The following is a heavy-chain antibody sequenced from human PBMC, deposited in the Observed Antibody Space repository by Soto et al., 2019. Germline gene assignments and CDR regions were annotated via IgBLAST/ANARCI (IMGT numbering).Heavy chain of an antibody. V-gene: IGHV3-21*01. D-gene: IGHD5-18*01. CDR1: GFTFSSYS. CDR2: ISSSSSYI. CDR3: ARDGAAMVTRDYYYYYMDV. Sequence: GGSLRLSCAASGFTFSSYSMNWVRQAPGKGLEWVSSISSSSSYIYYADSVKGRFTISRDNAKNSLYLQMNSLRAEDTAVYYCARDGAAMVTRDYYYYYMDVWGKGTTVTVSS. J-gene: IGHJ6*03.